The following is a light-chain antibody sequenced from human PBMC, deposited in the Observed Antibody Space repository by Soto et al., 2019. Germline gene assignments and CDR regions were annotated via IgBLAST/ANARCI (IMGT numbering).Light chain of an antibody. Sequence: DIVMTQSPDSLAVSLNERATINCKSSQSVLYSSNNKNYLAWYQQKPGQPPKLLIYWASTRESGVPDRFSGSGSGTYFTLTISSLQAEDVAVYYCQQYYSTPRTFGQGTKVEIK. CDR3: QQYYSTPRT. J-gene: IGKJ1*01. CDR2: WAS. V-gene: IGKV4-1*01. CDR1: QSVLYSSNNKNY.